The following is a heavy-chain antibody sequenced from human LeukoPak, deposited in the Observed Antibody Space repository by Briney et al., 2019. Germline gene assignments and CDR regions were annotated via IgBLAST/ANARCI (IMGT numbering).Heavy chain of an antibody. CDR3: ARDGGAAAGTNDY. D-gene: IGHD6-13*01. CDR2: IIPIFGTA. J-gene: IGHJ4*02. V-gene: IGHV1-69*05. CDR1: GGTFSSYA. Sequence: SVKVSCKASGGTFSSYAISWVRQAPGQGLEWMGGIIPIFGTANYAQKFQGRVTMTTDTSTSTAYMELRSLRSDDTAVYYCARDGGAAAGTNDYWGQGTLVTVSS.